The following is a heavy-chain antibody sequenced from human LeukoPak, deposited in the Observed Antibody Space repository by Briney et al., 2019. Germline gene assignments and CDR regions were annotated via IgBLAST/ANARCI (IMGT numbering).Heavy chain of an antibody. J-gene: IGHJ4*02. D-gene: IGHD1-26*01. Sequence: PGGSLRLSCAASGFTFSGSAMHSVSQASGKGLEWVGRIRSKANSYATAYAASVKGRFTISRDDSKNTAYLQMNSLKTEDTAVYYCTRHVMGVGATDYFDYWGQGTLVTVSS. CDR1: GFTFSGSA. V-gene: IGHV3-73*01. CDR3: TRHVMGVGATDYFDY. CDR2: IRSKANSYAT.